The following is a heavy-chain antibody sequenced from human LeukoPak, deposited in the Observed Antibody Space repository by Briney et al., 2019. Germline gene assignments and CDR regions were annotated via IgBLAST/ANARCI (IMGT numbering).Heavy chain of an antibody. D-gene: IGHD3-22*01. Sequence: PSETLSLTCTVSGASVSSYYWSWIRQPAGKGLEWIGRIYTIGSTNYNPSLKSRVTISVDTSKNQFSLKLSSVTAADTAVYYCARNYDSSGYYPTYFDYWGQGTLVTVSS. V-gene: IGHV4-4*07. J-gene: IGHJ4*02. CDR3: ARNYDSSGYYPTYFDY. CDR2: IYTIGST. CDR1: GASVSSYY.